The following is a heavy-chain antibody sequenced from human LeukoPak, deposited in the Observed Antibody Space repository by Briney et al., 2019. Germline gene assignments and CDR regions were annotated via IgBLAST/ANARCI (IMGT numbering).Heavy chain of an antibody. D-gene: IGHD2-2*02. CDR1: GAAVGGNH. Sequence: SETLSLTCAVSGAAVGGNHWSWIRQSPEKGLEWIGNIFHDGVTDYNPSLKSRVTISVDTSKNQFSLKLSSVTAADTAVYYCARAGKTDCSSTSCYTWGDAFDIWGQGTMVTVSS. J-gene: IGHJ3*02. CDR2: IFHDGVT. CDR3: ARAGKTDCSSTSCYTWGDAFDI. V-gene: IGHV4-4*09.